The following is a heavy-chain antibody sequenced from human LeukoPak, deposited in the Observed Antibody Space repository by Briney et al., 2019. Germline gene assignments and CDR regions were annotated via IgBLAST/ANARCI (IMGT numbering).Heavy chain of an antibody. J-gene: IGHJ4*02. V-gene: IGHV3-30*18. CDR2: ISYDASNK. Sequence: PGGSLRLSCAASGFTFSSYGMHWVRQAPGKGLDWVAVISYDASNKYYADSVKGRFTISRDNSKNTLYLQMNSLGAEDTAVYYCAKDRDDHVWGSYRTAYDYWGQGTLVTVSS. D-gene: IGHD3-16*02. CDR1: GFTFSSYG. CDR3: AKDRDDHVWGSYRTAYDY.